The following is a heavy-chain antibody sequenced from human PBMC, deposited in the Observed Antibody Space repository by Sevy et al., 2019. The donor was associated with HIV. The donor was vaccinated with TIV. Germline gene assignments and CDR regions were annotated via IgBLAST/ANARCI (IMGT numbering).Heavy chain of an antibody. Sequence: GGFLRLSCAASGFTFSDYYMSWIRQAPGKGLEWVSYISSSGSTIYYADSVKGRFTISRDNAKNSLYLQMNSLRAEDTAVYYCAREKVLWFGEASRFYGMDVWGQGTTVTVSS. V-gene: IGHV3-11*01. CDR3: AREKVLWFGEASRFYGMDV. D-gene: IGHD3-10*01. CDR1: GFTFSDYY. CDR2: ISSSGSTI. J-gene: IGHJ6*02.